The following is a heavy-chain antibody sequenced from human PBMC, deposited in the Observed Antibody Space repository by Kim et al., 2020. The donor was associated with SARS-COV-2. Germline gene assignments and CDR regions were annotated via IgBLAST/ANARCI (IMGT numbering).Heavy chain of an antibody. J-gene: IGHJ5*02. D-gene: IGHD3-22*01. V-gene: IGHV4-59*01. Sequence: SETLSLTCIVSGGSFRRYYWSWIRQSPGKGLEWIGYINSSGTPTYNPAFRSRVTISVEMSKNQFSLNLKSVSAAATAGNNCARGGFSSGGCNWFKSGGQG. CDR1: GGSFRRYY. CDR3: ARGGFSSGGCNWFKS. CDR2: INSSGTP.